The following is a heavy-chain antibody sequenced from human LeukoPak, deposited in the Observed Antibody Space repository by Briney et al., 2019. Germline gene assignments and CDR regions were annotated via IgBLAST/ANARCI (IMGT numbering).Heavy chain of an antibody. J-gene: IGHJ4*02. D-gene: IGHD5-24*01. CDR1: GGSISSYY. CDR3: ARGRDGYRRLDY. V-gene: IGHV4-59*01. Sequence: SETLSLTCTVSGGSISSYYWSWLRQPPGKGLEWIGYIYYSGSTNYNPSLKSRVTISVDTSKNQFSLKLSSVTAADTAVYYCARGRDGYRRLDYWGQGTLVTVSS. CDR2: IYYSGST.